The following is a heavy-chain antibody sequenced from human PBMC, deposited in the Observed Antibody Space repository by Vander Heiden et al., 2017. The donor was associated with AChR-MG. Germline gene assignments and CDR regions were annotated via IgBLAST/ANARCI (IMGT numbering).Heavy chain of an antibody. V-gene: IGHV4-34*01. CDR3: ARGPANATVTTYGYFDY. Sequence: QVQLQQWGAGLLKPSETLSLTCAVYAGSFSGYYWSWIRQPPGKGLEWIGEINHSGSTNYNPSLKSRVTISVDTSKNQFSLKLSSVTAADTAVYYCARGPANATVTTYGYFDYWGQGTLVTVSS. CDR1: AGSFSGYY. J-gene: IGHJ4*02. D-gene: IGHD4-17*01. CDR2: INHSGST.